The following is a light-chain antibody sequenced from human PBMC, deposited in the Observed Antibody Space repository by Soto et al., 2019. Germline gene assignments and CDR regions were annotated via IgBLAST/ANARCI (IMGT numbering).Light chain of an antibody. CDR3: QHYNSYSEA. J-gene: IGKJ1*01. CDR1: QTISSW. V-gene: IGKV1-5*03. Sequence: DIQMTQSPSTLSGSVGDRVTITCRASQTISSWLAWYQQKPGKAPKLLIYKASTLKSGVPSRFSGSGSGTEITLTISSLQPDDFATYYCQHYNSYSEAFGQGTKGDIK. CDR2: KAS.